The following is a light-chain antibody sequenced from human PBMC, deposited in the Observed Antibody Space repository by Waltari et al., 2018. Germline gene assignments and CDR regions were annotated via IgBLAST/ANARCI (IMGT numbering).Light chain of an antibody. Sequence: QSALTQPASVSGSPGQSITISCTGTSSDVGGYNFVSWYQQHPGKAPKLIIYDVSNPPSGVSKRFAGSKSGNTASLTISGLQAEDEADYYCSSYTTTSTWVFGGGTKLTVL. CDR3: SSYTTTSTWV. J-gene: IGLJ3*02. CDR2: DVS. V-gene: IGLV2-14*03. CDR1: SSDVGGYNF.